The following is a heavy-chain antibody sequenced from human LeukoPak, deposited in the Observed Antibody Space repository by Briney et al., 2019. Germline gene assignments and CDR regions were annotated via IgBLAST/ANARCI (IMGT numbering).Heavy chain of an antibody. CDR1: GFTFNGSA. CDR3: ARGPTYEYSSSFHYYYYMDV. CDR2: IRNKVNSYAT. Sequence: GGSLRLSCAASGFTFNGSAMHWVRQASGKGLEWVGRIRNKVNSYATEYAASVKGRFTISRDDSKNTAYLQMNSLKTEDTAVYYCARGPTYEYSSSFHYYYYMDVWGKGTTVTVSS. D-gene: IGHD6-6*01. J-gene: IGHJ6*03. V-gene: IGHV3-73*01.